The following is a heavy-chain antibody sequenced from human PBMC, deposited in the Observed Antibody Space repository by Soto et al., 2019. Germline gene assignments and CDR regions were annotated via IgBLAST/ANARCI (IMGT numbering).Heavy chain of an antibody. J-gene: IGHJ5*02. CDR3: TACISNICYFRS. Sequence: QVQLVQSGAEVKKPGASVKVSCKASGYTFSTYYIHWVRQAPGQGLEWMGVINPSIGSASHLQKYQGGVTMNRDTSTSTVYLELSSLRSEDTAVYYCTACISNICYFRSWGQGTLVTVSS. CDR2: INPSIGSA. D-gene: IGHD2-2*01. CDR1: GYTFSTYY. V-gene: IGHV1-46*03.